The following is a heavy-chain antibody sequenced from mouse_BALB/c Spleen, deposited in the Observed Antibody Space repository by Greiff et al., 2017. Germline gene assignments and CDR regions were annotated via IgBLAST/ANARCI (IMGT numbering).Heavy chain of an antibody. V-gene: IGHV5-4*02. Sequence: EVQLQESGGGLVKPGGSLKLSCAASGFTFSDYYMYWVRQTPEKRLEWVATISDGGSYTYYPDSVKGRFTISRDNAKNNLYLQMSSLKSEDTAMYYCARDYGNYGRGFAYWGQGTLVTVSA. CDR2: ISDGGSYT. J-gene: IGHJ3*01. CDR3: ARDYGNYGRGFAY. D-gene: IGHD2-1*01. CDR1: GFTFSDYY.